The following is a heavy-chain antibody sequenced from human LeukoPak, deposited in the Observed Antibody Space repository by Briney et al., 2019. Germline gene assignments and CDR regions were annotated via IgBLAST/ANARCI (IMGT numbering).Heavy chain of an antibody. CDR3: ARDRDYYVAAVAGNNWFDP. V-gene: IGHV1-2*02. D-gene: IGHD6-19*01. J-gene: IGHJ5*02. CDR1: GYSFTTYA. Sequence: ASVKVSCKASGYSFTTYAMNWVRQAPGQGLEWMGWINPNSGGTNYAQKFQGRVTMTRDTSISTAYMELSRLRSDDTAVYYCARDRDYYVAAVAGNNWFDPWGQGTLVAVSS. CDR2: INPNSGGT.